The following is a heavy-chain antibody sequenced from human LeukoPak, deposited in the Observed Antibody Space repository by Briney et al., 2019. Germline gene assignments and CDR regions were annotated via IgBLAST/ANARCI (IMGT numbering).Heavy chain of an antibody. CDR2: IYTSGST. Sequence: SETLSLTCTVSGGSISSGSYYWGWIRQPAGKGLEWIGRIYTSGSTNYNPSLKSRVTISVDTSKNQFSLKLSSVTAADTAVYYCASSVVHDSSGYYYYYMDVWGKGTTVTVSS. J-gene: IGHJ6*03. CDR1: GGSISSGSYY. V-gene: IGHV4-61*02. CDR3: ASSVVHDSSGYYYYYMDV. D-gene: IGHD3-22*01.